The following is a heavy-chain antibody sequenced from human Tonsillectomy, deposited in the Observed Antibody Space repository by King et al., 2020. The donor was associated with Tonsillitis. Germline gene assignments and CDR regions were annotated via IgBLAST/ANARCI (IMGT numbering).Heavy chain of an antibody. D-gene: IGHD3-9*01. Sequence: VQLVESGGGLVQPGGSLRLSCAASGFSFRSYSMNWVRQAPGKGLIWLSYISGSGGTIYYAESVEGRFNISRDNAKHSLYLEMSRLRAEDTAVYYCVRFDILTAYGPDYWGQGTLVTVSS. CDR2: ISGSGGTI. CDR3: VRFDILTAYGPDY. J-gene: IGHJ4*02. V-gene: IGHV3-48*01. CDR1: GFSFRSYS.